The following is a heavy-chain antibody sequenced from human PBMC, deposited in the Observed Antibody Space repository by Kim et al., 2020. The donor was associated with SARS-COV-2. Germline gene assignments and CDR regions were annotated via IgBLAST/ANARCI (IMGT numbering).Heavy chain of an antibody. V-gene: IGHV3-23*01. CDR3: AKVWPAAGQEAESFQH. CDR2: ISGSGDSA. Sequence: GGSLRLSCGASGFTFSSHVMIWVRQAPGKGLEWVSGISGSGDSADYADSVKGRFTISRDNSKNTLYLQMNGLRAEDTAVYYCAKVWPAAGQEAESFQHWGQGTLVTVSS. CDR1: GFTFSSHV. J-gene: IGHJ1*01. D-gene: IGHD6-13*01.